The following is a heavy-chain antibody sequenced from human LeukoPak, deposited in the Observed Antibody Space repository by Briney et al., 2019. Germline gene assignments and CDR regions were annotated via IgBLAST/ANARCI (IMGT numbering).Heavy chain of an antibody. V-gene: IGHV4-39*07. CDR3: ARAPSSGWRGEYYFDY. J-gene: IGHJ4*02. Sequence: SETLSLTCTVSGGSISSSSYYWGWIRQPPGKGLEWIGSIYYSGSTYYNPSLKSRVTISVDKSKNQFSLKLSSVTAADTAVYYCARAPSSGWRGEYYFDYWGPGTLVTVSS. CDR1: GGSISSSSYY. D-gene: IGHD6-19*01. CDR2: IYYSGST.